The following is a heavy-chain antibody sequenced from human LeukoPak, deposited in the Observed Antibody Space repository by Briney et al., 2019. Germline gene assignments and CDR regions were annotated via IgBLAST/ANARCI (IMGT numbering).Heavy chain of an antibody. CDR2: MNPNSGNT. CDR3: ARGPSGSYYNVDAFDI. CDR1: GYTFTSYD. J-gene: IGHJ3*02. Sequence: GASVKVSCKASGYTFTSYDINWVRQATGQGLECMGWMNPNSGNTGYAQKFQGRVTITADKSTSTAYMELSSLRSEDTAVYYCARGPSGSYYNVDAFDIWGQGTMVTVSS. V-gene: IGHV1-8*01. D-gene: IGHD1-26*01.